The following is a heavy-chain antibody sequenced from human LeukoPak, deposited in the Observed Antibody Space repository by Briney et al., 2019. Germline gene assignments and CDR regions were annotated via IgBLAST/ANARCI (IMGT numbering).Heavy chain of an antibody. CDR2: IYSGGST. V-gene: IGHV3-66*02. CDR1: GFTIRSNY. CDR3: ARDRGGSYFDC. D-gene: IGHD1-26*01. J-gene: IGHJ4*02. Sequence: QSGGSLRLSCAASGFTIRSNYMSWVRQAPGKGVEWVSVIYSGGSTYYADSVKGRFTISRDNSKNTLYLQMNSLRAADTAVYYCARDRGGSYFDCWGQGTLVTVSS.